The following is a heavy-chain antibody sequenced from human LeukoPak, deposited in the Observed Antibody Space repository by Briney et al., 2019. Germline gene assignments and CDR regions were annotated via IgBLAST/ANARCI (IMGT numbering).Heavy chain of an antibody. V-gene: IGHV4-34*01. Sequence: SETLSLTCAVSGGSVRDYYWSWIRQPPGEGLEWIAEIHHSGTTKYNPSLASRVTISMDTSKNQFSLKLSSLTAADTAVYYCSSHVSAAAGGRWGPGTLVTVSP. D-gene: IGHD6-13*01. CDR1: GGSVRDYY. J-gene: IGHJ4*02. CDR3: SSHVSAAAGGR. CDR2: IHHSGTT.